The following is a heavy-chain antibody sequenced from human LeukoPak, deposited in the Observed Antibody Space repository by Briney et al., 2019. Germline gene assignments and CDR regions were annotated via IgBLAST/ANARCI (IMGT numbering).Heavy chain of an antibody. CDR1: GFTFSSYA. Sequence: GGSLRLSCAASGFTFSSYAMSWVRQAPGKGLEWVSAISGSGGSTYYADSVKGRFTISRDNSKNTLYLQMNSLGAEDTAVYYCAKESRVGHTAMVFFDYWGQGTLVTVSS. D-gene: IGHD5-18*01. J-gene: IGHJ4*02. CDR2: ISGSGGST. CDR3: AKESRVGHTAMVFFDY. V-gene: IGHV3-23*01.